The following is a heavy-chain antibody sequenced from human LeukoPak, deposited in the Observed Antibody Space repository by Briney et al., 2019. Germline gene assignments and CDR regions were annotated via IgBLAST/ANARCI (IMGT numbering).Heavy chain of an antibody. CDR1: GFTLTVYY. CDR2: INPNRGDT. Sequence: SGKAACKASGFTLTVYYTHWVRQAPGQGLEWMGWINPNRGDTSYAHKCQGRVTMTTDTSISTDYRWLARLTSDDTASYFCAREPPDSGGYDYWGQGTLLTVSS. CDR3: AREPPDSGGYDY. D-gene: IGHD3-10*01. V-gene: IGHV1-2*07. J-gene: IGHJ4*02.